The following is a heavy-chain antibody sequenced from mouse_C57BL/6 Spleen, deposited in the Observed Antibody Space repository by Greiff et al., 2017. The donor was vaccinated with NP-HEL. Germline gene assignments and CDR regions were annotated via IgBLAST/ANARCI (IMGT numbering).Heavy chain of an antibody. CDR1: GYAFTNYL. Sequence: QVQLQQSGAELVRPGTSVKVSCKASGYAFTNYLIEWVKQRPGQGLEWIGVINPGSGGTNYNEKFKGKATLTADKSSSTAYMQLSSLTSEDSAVYFCASDYYGYLDYWGQGTTLTVSS. D-gene: IGHD2-1*01. CDR3: ASDYYGYLDY. CDR2: INPGSGGT. V-gene: IGHV1-54*01. J-gene: IGHJ2*01.